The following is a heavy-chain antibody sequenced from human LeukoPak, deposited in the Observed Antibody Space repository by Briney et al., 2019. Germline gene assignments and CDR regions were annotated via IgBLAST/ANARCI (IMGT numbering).Heavy chain of an antibody. V-gene: IGHV3-23*01. D-gene: IGHD3-22*01. CDR2: ISGSGGST. CDR1: GFTFSGYA. CDR3: AKTGGYPDYYYYMDV. Sequence: GGSLRLSCAASGFTFSGYAMSWVRQAPGEGLEWVSAISGSGGSTYYADSVKGRFTISRDNSKNTLYLQMNSLRAEDTAVYYCAKTGGYPDYYYYMDVWGKGTTVTVSS. J-gene: IGHJ6*03.